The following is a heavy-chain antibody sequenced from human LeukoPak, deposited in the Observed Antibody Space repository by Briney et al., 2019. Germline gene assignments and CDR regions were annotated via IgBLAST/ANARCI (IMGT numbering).Heavy chain of an antibody. V-gene: IGHV4-34*01. CDR3: ARVVVVTANIDY. Sequence: SETLSLTCAVNGASLYGYFWSWIRQPPGKGLEWIGTIYHSGSTYYNPSLQSRVTISVDTSKNQFSLKLTSVTAADTAVYYCARVVVVTANIDYWGQGTLVTVSS. D-gene: IGHD2-21*02. CDR2: IYHSGST. CDR1: GASLYGYF. J-gene: IGHJ4*02.